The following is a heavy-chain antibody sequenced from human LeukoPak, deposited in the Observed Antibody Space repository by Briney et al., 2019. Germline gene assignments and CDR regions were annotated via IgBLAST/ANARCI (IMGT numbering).Heavy chain of an antibody. CDR2: ISSSGST. D-gene: IGHD2-15*01. CDR3: ARGGPYCSGGGCYSRTSNWFDP. V-gene: IGHV4-61*02. Sequence: SQTLSLTCTVSGDSISSGDYYWSWIRQPAGKGLEWIGRISSSGSTNYNPPLKSRVTISVDTSKNQFSLKLSSVTATDTAVYYCARGGPYCSGGGCYSRTSNWFDPWGQGTLVTVSS. J-gene: IGHJ5*02. CDR1: GDSISSGDYY.